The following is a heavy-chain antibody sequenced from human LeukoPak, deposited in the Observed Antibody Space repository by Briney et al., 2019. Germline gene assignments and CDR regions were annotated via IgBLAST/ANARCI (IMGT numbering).Heavy chain of an antibody. CDR1: GYTFTGYY. Sequence: ASVKVSCKASGYTFTGYYMHWVRQAPGQGLEWMGWINPNSGGTNYAQKFQGRVTMTRDTSISTAYMELSRLRSDDTAVYYCARASRYSSSYGSGRVPFDYWGQGILVTVSS. CDR3: ARASRYSSSYGSGRVPFDY. D-gene: IGHD6-6*01. J-gene: IGHJ4*02. V-gene: IGHV1-2*02. CDR2: INPNSGGT.